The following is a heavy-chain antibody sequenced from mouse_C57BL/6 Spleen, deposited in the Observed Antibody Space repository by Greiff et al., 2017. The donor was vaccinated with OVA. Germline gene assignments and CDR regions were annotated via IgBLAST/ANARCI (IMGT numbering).Heavy chain of an antibody. CDR3: ARDYDGYYDYAMDY. CDR2: ISSGSSTI. V-gene: IGHV5-17*01. D-gene: IGHD2-3*01. Sequence: EVQRVESGGGLVKPGGSLKLSCAASGFTFSDYGMHWVRQAPEKGLEWVAYISSGSSTIYYADTVKGRFTISRDNAKNTLFLQMTSLRSEDTAMYYCARDYDGYYDYAMDYWGQGTSVTVSS. J-gene: IGHJ4*01. CDR1: GFTFSDYG.